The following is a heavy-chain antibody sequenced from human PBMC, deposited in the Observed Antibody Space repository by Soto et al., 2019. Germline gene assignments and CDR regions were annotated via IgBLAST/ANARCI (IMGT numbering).Heavy chain of an antibody. D-gene: IGHD2-21*01. J-gene: IGHJ4*02. V-gene: IGHV1-3*01. CDR3: VRHVGETYFDY. CDR1: GYTFTSYA. Sequence: ASVKVSCKASGYTFTSYAMHWVRQAPGQRLEWMGWINAGNSDTTYSQKFQGRVTITSDTSASTAYMEMNSLKTEDTAVYYCVRHVGETYFDYWGQGTLVTVSS. CDR2: INAGNSDT.